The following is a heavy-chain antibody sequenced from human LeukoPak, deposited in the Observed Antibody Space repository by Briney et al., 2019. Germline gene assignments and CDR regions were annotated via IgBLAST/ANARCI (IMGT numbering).Heavy chain of an antibody. CDR3: ARHPSLDAFEI. CDR2: FHPSGNT. J-gene: IGHJ3*02. V-gene: IGHV4-38-2*01. CDR1: GYSISRGYY. D-gene: IGHD3/OR15-3a*01. Sequence: PSETLSLTCVVSGYSISRGYYWGWIRPPPGKGLEWIGSFHPSGNTYYNPSPKSRVTISVDTSKNRFSLKLSSVPAADTAVYYCARHPSLDAFEIWGQGTMVTVSS.